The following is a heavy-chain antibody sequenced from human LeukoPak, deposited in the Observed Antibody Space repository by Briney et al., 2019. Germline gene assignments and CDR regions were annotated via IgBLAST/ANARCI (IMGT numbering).Heavy chain of an antibody. J-gene: IGHJ6*02. D-gene: IGHD6-6*01. V-gene: IGHV1-8*01. CDR3: ARQLAARRRYYYYYYGMDV. Sequence: GASVKVSCKASGYTFTSYDINWVRQATGQGLEWMGWMNPNSGNTGYAQKFQGRVTMTRNTSISTAYMELSSLRSEDTAVYYCARQLAARRRYYYYYYGMDVWGQGTTVTVSS. CDR1: GYTFTSYD. CDR2: MNPNSGNT.